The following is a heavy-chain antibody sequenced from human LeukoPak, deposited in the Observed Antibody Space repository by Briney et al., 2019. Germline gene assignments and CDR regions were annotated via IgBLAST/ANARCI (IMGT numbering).Heavy chain of an antibody. D-gene: IGHD2-8*02. J-gene: IGHJ3*02. CDR1: GFTFSNYG. Sequence: GESLRLSCIASGFTFSNYGMSWVRQAPGKGLEWVSIISGSGDRTLHADSVKGRFTVSRDNSKNTVYLQMNSLRAEDTAVYYCAKDLRNIRTLVDLQMIWGQGTLVIVSS. CDR2: ISGSGDRT. CDR3: AKDLRNIRTLVDLQMI. V-gene: IGHV3-23*01.